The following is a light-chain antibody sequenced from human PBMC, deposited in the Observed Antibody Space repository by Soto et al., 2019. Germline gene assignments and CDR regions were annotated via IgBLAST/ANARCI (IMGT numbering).Light chain of an antibody. CDR2: EVS. CDR1: SSDVGSYNL. Sequence: QSALTQPASVSGSPGQSITISCTGTSSDVGSYNLVSWYQQHPAKAPKVMIYEVSKRPSGVPNRFSGSKSGYTASLTISGLQAEDEADYYCCSYAGSSTYVFGTGTKLTVL. V-gene: IGLV2-23*02. J-gene: IGLJ1*01. CDR3: CSYAGSSTYV.